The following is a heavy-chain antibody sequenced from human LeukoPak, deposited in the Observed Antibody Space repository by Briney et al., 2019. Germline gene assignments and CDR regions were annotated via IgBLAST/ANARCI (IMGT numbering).Heavy chain of an antibody. CDR2: IKEDGSEK. CDR1: GFTFSSYW. J-gene: IGHJ4*02. V-gene: IGHV3-7*01. Sequence: QPGGSLRLSCAASGFTFSSYWMSWVRQAPGKGLEWVANIKEDGSEKYNVDSVKGRFTISRDNAKNSLYLQMNSLRAEDTAVYYCASHTYYYDSSGYLFDYWGQGTLVTVSS. D-gene: IGHD3-22*01. CDR3: ASHTYYYDSSGYLFDY.